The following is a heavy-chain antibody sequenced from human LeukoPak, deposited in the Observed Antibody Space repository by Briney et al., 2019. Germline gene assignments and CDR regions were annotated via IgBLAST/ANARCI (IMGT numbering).Heavy chain of an antibody. CDR1: GYTFTSYG. J-gene: IGHJ6*02. CDR3: ARVPSRAHYYYYYYGMDV. CDR2: ISAYNGNT. D-gene: IGHD3-10*01. V-gene: IGHV1-18*01. Sequence: GASVKVSCKASGYTFTSYGISWVRQAPGQGLEWMGWISAYNGNTNYAQKLQGRVTMTTDTSTSTAYMELRSLRSDDTAVYYCARVPSRAHYYYYYYGMDVWGQGTTVTVSS.